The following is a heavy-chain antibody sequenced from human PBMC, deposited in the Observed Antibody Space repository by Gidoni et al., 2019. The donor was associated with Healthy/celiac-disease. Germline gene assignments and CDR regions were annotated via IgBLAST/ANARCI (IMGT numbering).Heavy chain of an antibody. CDR1: GFTVIRNY. CDR3: ATPLDYYDSSGFPPLGY. J-gene: IGHJ4*02. Sequence: EVQLVESGGGLVQPGGSLRLSCASSGFTVIRNYMSWVRQAPGKGLEWVSVIDSGGSTYYADSVKGRFTISRDNSKNTLYLQMNSLRAEDTAVYYCATPLDYYDSSGFPPLGYWGQGTLVTVSS. CDR2: IDSGGST. V-gene: IGHV3-66*02. D-gene: IGHD3-22*01.